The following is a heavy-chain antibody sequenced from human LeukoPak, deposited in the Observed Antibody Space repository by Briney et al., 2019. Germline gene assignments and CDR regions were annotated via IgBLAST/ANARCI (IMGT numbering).Heavy chain of an antibody. CDR1: GYTFTGYY. J-gene: IGHJ6*03. V-gene: IGHV1-2*02. D-gene: IGHD2-2*01. CDR2: INPNSGGT. Sequence: GASVKVSCKASGYTFTGYYMHWVRQAPGQGLEWMGWINPNSGGTNYAQKFQGRVTMTRDTSISTAYVELSRLRSDDTAVYYCARLLVVPAAIRSAYYYYMDVWGKGTTVTVSS. CDR3: ARLLVVPAAIRSAYYYYMDV.